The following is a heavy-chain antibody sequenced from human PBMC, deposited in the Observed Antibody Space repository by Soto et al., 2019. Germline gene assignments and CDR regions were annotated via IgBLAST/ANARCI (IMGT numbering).Heavy chain of an antibody. CDR3: ARGNDLPYYYYGLDV. J-gene: IGHJ6*02. CDR2: IDPRSGSA. Sequence: GASVKVSCKASGYTFTTHYIHWVRQAPGQGPEWMGIIDPRSGSAGYAQRFQVSVTMTRDTPTSTFYMELSSLRSEDTAVYHCARGNDLPYYYYGLDVWGQGTTVTVSS. V-gene: IGHV1-46*03. D-gene: IGHD1-1*01. CDR1: GYTFTTHY.